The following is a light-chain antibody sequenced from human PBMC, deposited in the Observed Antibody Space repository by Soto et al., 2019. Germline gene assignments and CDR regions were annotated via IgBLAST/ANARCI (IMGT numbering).Light chain of an antibody. CDR1: QTISSW. V-gene: IGKV1-5*03. CDR2: KSS. J-gene: IGKJ1*01. Sequence: DIQMTQSPSTLSASVGDRVTITCRASQTISSWLAWFQQQPGKAPKLLIYKSSSLQSGVPSRFSGSGSGTASTLTISSLQPDDFATYYCLQYSSYPWTFGQGTKVEI. CDR3: LQYSSYPWT.